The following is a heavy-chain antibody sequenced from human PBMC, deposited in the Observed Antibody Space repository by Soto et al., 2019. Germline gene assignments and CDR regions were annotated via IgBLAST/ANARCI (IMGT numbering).Heavy chain of an antibody. CDR2: INHSGST. V-gene: IGHV4-34*01. CDR1: GGSFSGYY. CDR3: ARRVVATSYGMDV. Sequence: PSETLSLTCAVYGGSFSGYYWSWIRQPPGKGLEWIGEINHSGSTNYNPSLKSRVTISVDTSKNQFSLKLSSVTAADTAVYYCARRVVATSYGMDVWGQGTTVTVSS. J-gene: IGHJ6*02. D-gene: IGHD5-12*01.